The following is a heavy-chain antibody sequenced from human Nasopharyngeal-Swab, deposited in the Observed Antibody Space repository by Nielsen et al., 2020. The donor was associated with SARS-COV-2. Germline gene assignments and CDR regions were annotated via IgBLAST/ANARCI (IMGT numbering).Heavy chain of an antibody. CDR1: GYIFPAYW. V-gene: IGHV5-51*01. J-gene: IGHJ4*02. Sequence: GVSLRLSCTGSGYIFPAYWIAWVRQLPGKGLEWLGIIYPGDSDTTYSPSFQGRVTLSADKSINTAYLQWSSLQASDTGIYYCARGIDFDYWGQGTLVTVSS. CDR2: IYPGDSDT. CDR3: ARGIDFDY.